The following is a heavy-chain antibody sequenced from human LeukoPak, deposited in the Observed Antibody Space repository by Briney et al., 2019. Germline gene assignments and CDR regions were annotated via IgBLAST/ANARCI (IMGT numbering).Heavy chain of an antibody. CDR3: VRGALRDCSYTSCSRGNWFDP. CDR1: GFTFSSHW. D-gene: IGHD2-2*01. Sequence: GGSLTLSCAASGFTFSSHWMHWVRQAPEKGLVGVAHINADGSGTYYAAPVKGRFTISSDNAKNTLYLQMHSLTAEDTAVYYCVRGALRDCSYTSCSRGNWFDPWGQGTLVTVSS. J-gene: IGHJ5*02. CDR2: INADGSGT. V-gene: IGHV3-74*01.